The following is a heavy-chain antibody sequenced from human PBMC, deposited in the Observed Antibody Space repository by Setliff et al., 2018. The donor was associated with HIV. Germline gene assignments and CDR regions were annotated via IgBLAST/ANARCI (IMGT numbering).Heavy chain of an antibody. V-gene: IGHV1-2*02. D-gene: IGHD2-15*01. CDR2: INPSSGGT. CDR1: RYTFTGHY. CDR3: ARDGRYCSGGSCFTNRASYYYYYMDV. J-gene: IGHJ6*03. Sequence: ASVKVSCKASRYTFTGHYMHWVRQAPGQGLEWVGWINPSSGGTNYAQKFQGRVTMTRDTSISTAYMELSRLTSDDTAVYYWARDGRYCSGGSCFTNRASYYYYYMDVWGKGTTVTVS.